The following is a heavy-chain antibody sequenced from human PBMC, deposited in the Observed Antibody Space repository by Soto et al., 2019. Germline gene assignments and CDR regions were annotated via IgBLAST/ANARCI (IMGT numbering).Heavy chain of an antibody. V-gene: IGHV4-39*01. CDR1: GGSISSSSYY. J-gene: IGHJ6*03. CDR2: IYYSGST. Sequence: PSETLSLTCTVSGGSISSSSYYWGWIRQPPGKGLEWIGSIYYSGSTYYNPSLKSRVTISVDTSKNQFSLKLSSVTAADTAVYYCARHVSEDYMDVWGKGTTVTVSS. CDR3: ARHVSEDYMDV.